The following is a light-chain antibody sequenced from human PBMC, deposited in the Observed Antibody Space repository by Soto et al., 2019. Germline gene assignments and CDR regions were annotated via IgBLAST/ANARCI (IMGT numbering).Light chain of an antibody. CDR3: CSYAGTYV. CDR1: SSDVGSYNL. CDR2: EVS. J-gene: IGLJ1*01. V-gene: IGLV2-23*02. Sequence: QSVLTQPASVSGSPGQSITISCTGTSSDVGSYNLVSWYQHHPDKAPTLMIFEVSKRPSGVSNRFSGSKSGNTASLTISGLQAEDEAEYYCCSYAGTYVFGTGTKVTVL.